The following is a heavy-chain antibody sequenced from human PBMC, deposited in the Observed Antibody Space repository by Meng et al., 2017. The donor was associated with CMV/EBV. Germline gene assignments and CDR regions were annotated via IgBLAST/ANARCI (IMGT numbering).Heavy chain of an antibody. Sequence: SGFTFSAHYMDWVRQAPGKGLEWVGRTRNKANSYTTEYAASVKGRFTISRDDSKNSLYLQMNSLKTEDTAVYYCARGWEAPSWFDPWGQGTLVTVSS. CDR2: TRNKANSYTT. CDR3: ARGWEAPSWFDP. V-gene: IGHV3-72*01. J-gene: IGHJ5*02. D-gene: IGHD1-26*01. CDR1: GFTFSAHY.